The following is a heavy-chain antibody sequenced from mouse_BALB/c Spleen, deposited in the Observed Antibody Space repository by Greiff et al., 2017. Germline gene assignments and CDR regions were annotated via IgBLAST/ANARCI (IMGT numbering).Heavy chain of an antibody. CDR3: ARGLLDYAMDY. J-gene: IGHJ4*01. CDR1: GYNFTSYW. Sequence: QVQLQQSGAELVKPGTSVKLSCKASGYNFTSYWINWVKLRPGQGLEWIGDIYPGSGSTNYNEKFKSKATLTVDTSSSTAYMQLSSLASEDSALYYCARGLLDYAMDYWGQGTSVTVSS. CDR2: IYPGSGST. D-gene: IGHD2-3*01. V-gene: IGHV1-55*01.